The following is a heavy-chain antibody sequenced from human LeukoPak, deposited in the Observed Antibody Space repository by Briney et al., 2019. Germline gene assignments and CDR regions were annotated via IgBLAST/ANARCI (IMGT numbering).Heavy chain of an antibody. CDR1: GFTFSSYS. J-gene: IGHJ4*02. V-gene: IGHV3-21*01. CDR3: VRVGEDYGDRWDF. CDR2: ISSSSSYI. D-gene: IGHD4-17*01. Sequence: GGSLRLSCAASGFTFSSYSMNWVRQAPGKGLEWVSSISSSSSYIYYADSVKGRFTISRDNAKNSLYLQMNSLRAEDTAVYYCVRVGEDYGDRWDFWGQGTLVTVSS.